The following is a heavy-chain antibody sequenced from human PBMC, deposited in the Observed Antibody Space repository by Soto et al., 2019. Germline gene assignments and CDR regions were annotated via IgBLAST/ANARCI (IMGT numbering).Heavy chain of an antibody. D-gene: IGHD3-10*01. CDR2: IWYDGSNI. Sequence: QVQLVESGGGVVQPGRSLRLSCAASGFTFSSYGIHWVRQAPGKGLEWVAVIWYDGSNIYYADAAKGRFTISRDNSKNTLYQRMSSLRAEDRAVYYCARDSGDGDFDFWGRGTQVTVSS. J-gene: IGHJ2*01. V-gene: IGHV3-33*01. CDR3: ARDSGDGDFDF. CDR1: GFTFSSYG.